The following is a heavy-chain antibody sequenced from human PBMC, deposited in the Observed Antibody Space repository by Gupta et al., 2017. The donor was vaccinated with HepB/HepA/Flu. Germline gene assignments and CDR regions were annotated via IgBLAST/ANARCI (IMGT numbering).Heavy chain of an antibody. D-gene: IGHD6-19*01. Sequence: EVQLVESGGGLVQRGRFLRLSCAGSGFTFGDIAIAWVRQAPGKGLEWVSSISWNSGNIEYADSVKGRFTISRDNAKNSLHLQMDSLRAEDAAFYYCVKDSSGWGFGGWAIHFDIWGQGTMVTVSS. J-gene: IGHJ3*02. CDR3: VKDSSGWGFGGWAIHFDI. CDR2: ISWNSGNI. CDR1: GFTFGDIA. V-gene: IGHV3-9*01.